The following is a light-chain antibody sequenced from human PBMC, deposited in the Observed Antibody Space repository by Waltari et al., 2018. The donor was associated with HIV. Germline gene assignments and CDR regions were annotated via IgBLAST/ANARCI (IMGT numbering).Light chain of an antibody. CDR1: QSVGNN. Sequence: EIVMTQSPVTLSPSLGERVTLPCRASQSVGNNLAWYQQRPGQAPGVLIYSVSTRAAGVPARFSGSGSGTDFTLTISSLQSEDYAVYFCQQYEKWPPLTFGGGTKV. J-gene: IGKJ4*01. V-gene: IGKV3-15*01. CDR2: SVS. CDR3: QQYEKWPPLT.